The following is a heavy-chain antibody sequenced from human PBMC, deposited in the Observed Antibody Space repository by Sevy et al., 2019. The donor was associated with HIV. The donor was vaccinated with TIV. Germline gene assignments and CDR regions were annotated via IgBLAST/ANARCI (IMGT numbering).Heavy chain of an antibody. CDR2: IIPIIGTA. D-gene: IGHD3-10*01. V-gene: IGHV1-69*13. CDR1: GGTFSSYA. CDR3: ARDRLGYYGSGSYYNGDAFDI. J-gene: IGHJ3*02. Sequence: ASVKVSCKASGGTFSSYAISWVRQAPGQGLEWMGGIIPIIGTANYAQKFQGRVTITADESTSTAYMELSSLRSEDAAVYYCARDRLGYYGSGSYYNGDAFDIWGQGTMVTVSS.